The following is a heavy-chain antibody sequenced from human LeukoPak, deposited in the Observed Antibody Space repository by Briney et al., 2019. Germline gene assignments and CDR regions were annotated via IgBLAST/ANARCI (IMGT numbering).Heavy chain of an antibody. J-gene: IGHJ5*02. CDR2: IIPIFGTA. CDR1: GGTFISYA. CDR3: ASCSSTIRRGFDP. V-gene: IGHV1-69*01. D-gene: IGHD2-2*01. Sequence: GSSXKVSCKASGGTFISYAISWVRQAPGQGLEWRGGIIPIFGTANYAQKFQVRVTITADESTSTAYMELSSLRSEDTAVYYCASCSSTIRRGFDPWGQGTLVTVPS.